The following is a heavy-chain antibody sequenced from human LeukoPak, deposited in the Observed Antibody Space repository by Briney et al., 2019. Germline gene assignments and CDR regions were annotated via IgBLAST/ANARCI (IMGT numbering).Heavy chain of an antibody. D-gene: IGHD6-13*01. CDR2: ISYDGSNK. J-gene: IGHJ4*02. CDR1: GGTFSSYA. V-gene: IGHV3-30*04. CDR3: ARGGIAARVIDY. Sequence: SCKASGGTFSSYAMHWVRQAPGKGLEWVAVISYDGSNKYYADSVKGRFTISRDNSKNTLYLQMNSLRAEDTAVYYCARGGIAARVIDYWGQGTLVTVSS.